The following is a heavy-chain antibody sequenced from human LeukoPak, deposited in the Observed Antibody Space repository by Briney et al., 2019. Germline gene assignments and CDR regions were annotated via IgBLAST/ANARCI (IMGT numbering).Heavy chain of an antibody. Sequence: GGSLRLSCAASGFTFSSYGMNWVRQAPGRGLERVSGIIGSGGRTYYADSVKGRFTISRDNSQNTLYLQINSLRAEDTAVYYCAKDRVGATLYFDYWGQGTLVTVSS. CDR1: GFTFSSYG. J-gene: IGHJ4*02. V-gene: IGHV3-23*01. CDR2: IIGSGGRT. D-gene: IGHD1-26*01. CDR3: AKDRVGATLYFDY.